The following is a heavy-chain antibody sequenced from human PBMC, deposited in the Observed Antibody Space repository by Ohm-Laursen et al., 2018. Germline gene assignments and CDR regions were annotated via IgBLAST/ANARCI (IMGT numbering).Heavy chain of an antibody. V-gene: IGHV3-23*01. Sequence: SLRLSCTASGFLFSTYTMNWVRQAPGKGLEWVSSISGSSGSTYYADSVKGRFIISRDNSKNTLYLQMNSLRAEDTAVYSCVKGPGGYRYGDYWGQGTLVTVSS. D-gene: IGHD5-18*01. CDR3: VKGPGGYRYGDY. J-gene: IGHJ4*02. CDR1: GFLFSTYT. CDR2: ISGSSGST.